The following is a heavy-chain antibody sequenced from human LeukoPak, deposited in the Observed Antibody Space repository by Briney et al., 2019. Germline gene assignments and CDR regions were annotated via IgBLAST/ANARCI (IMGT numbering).Heavy chain of an antibody. CDR3: ARHVGITMVRGVIPYIDY. CDR2: IYPGDSDT. V-gene: IGHV5-51*01. J-gene: IGHJ4*02. Sequence: GESLKISCKGSGYSFTSYWIGWVRQMPGKGREWMGIIYPGDSDTRYSPSFQGQVTISADKSISTAYLQWSSLKASDTAMYYCARHVGITMVRGVIPYIDYWGQGTLVTVSS. D-gene: IGHD3-10*01. CDR1: GYSFTSYW.